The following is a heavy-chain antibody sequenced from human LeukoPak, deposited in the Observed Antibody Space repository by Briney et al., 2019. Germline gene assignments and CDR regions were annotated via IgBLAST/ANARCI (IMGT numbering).Heavy chain of an antibody. J-gene: IGHJ4*02. D-gene: IGHD1-26*01. CDR2: ISSSSSYI. CDR3: ARGGRQWEYYFDY. CDR1: GFTFSSYS. Sequence: PGGSLRLSCAASGFTFSSYSMNWVRQAPGKGLEWVSSISSSSSYIYYADSVKGRFTISRDNAKNSLYLQMNSLRAEDTAVYYCARGGRQWEYYFDYWGQGTLVTVSS. V-gene: IGHV3-21*01.